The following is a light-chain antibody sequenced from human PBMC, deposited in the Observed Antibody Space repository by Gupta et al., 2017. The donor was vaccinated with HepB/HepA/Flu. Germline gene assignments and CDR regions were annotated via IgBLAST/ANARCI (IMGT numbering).Light chain of an antibody. CDR2: SNN. J-gene: IGLJ3*02. V-gene: IGLV1-44*01. CDR1: SSNIGSNT. Sequence: ASGTPGQRVTVSCSGGSSNIGSNTVHWYQQLPGTAPKLLIYSNNQRPSGVPDRFSGSKSGTSASLAISGLQSEDEADYYCTAWDDSLRGRVFGGGTKLTVL. CDR3: TAWDDSLRGRV.